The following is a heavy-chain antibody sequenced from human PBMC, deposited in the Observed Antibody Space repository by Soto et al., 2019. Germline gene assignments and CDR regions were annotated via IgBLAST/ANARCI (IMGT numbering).Heavy chain of an antibody. CDR1: GFTFVDYD. CDR2: IRSRAYVGTT. Sequence: GGSLRLSCTASGFTFVDYDITWFGQAPGKGLEWVGIIRSRAYVGTTEYAASVKGSFTMSRDDSISIAYLQMNSLKNEVTSVYYCSRGEDYYGRHVMDVWGQGTTVTVSS. V-gene: IGHV3-49*03. D-gene: IGHD3-10*01. J-gene: IGHJ6*02. CDR3: SRGEDYYGRHVMDV.